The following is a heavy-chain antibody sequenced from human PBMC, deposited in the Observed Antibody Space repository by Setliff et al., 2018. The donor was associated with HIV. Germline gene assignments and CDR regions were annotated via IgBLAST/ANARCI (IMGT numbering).Heavy chain of an antibody. Sequence: SETLSLTCAVYGGSFSGSYWSWIRQPPGKDLEWIGEINHSGSTNYNPSLKSRVTISVDTSKNQFSLKLRSVTPADTAVYYCARDSANGKTANLNYLDVWGKGTTVTVSS. D-gene: IGHD2-8*01. CDR2: INHSGST. V-gene: IGHV4-34*01. CDR1: GGSFSGSY. J-gene: IGHJ6*03. CDR3: ARDSANGKTANLNYLDV.